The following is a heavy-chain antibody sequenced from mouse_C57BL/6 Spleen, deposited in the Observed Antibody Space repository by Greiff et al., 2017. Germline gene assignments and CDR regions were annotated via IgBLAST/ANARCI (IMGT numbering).Heavy chain of an antibody. V-gene: IGHV1-64*01. Sequence: QVQLQQPGAELVKPGASVKLSCKASGYTFTSYWMHWVKQRPGQGLEWIGMIHPNSGSTNYNEKFKSKATLTVDKSSSTAYMQLSSLTSEDSAVYYCARSHGNYPYYYAMDYWGQGTSVTVSS. D-gene: IGHD2-1*01. CDR3: ARSHGNYPYYYAMDY. CDR2: IHPNSGST. CDR1: GYTFTSYW. J-gene: IGHJ4*01.